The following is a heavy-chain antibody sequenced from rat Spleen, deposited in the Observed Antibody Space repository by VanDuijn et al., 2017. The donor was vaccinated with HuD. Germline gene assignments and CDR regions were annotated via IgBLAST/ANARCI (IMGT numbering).Heavy chain of an antibody. CDR1: GFTFSNYG. V-gene: IGHV5-19*01. J-gene: IGHJ1*01. CDR2: ISPSGGST. Sequence: EVQLVESGGGLVQPGRSLKLSCAASGFTFSNYGMHWIRQAPTKGLAWVASISPSGGSTYYRDSVTGRFTISRDNAKSTLYLQMDSLRSEDTATYYCATSPYYWYFDFWGPGTMVTVSS. CDR3: ATSPYYWYFDF.